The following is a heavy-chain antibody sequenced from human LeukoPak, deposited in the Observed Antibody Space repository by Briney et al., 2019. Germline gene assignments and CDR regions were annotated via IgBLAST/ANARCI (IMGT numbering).Heavy chain of an antibody. V-gene: IGHV3-15*01. D-gene: IGHD3-10*01. CDR2: IKSKTDGGTT. Sequence: GGSLRLSCAASGFTFSNAWMSWVRQAPGKGLEWVGRIKSKTDGGTTDYAAPVKGRFTISRDDSKNTLYLQMNSLKTEDTAVYYCTTDLMLLWFGELSQAPDYWGQGTLVTVSS. CDR3: TTDLMLLWFGELSQAPDY. CDR1: GFTFSNAW. J-gene: IGHJ4*02.